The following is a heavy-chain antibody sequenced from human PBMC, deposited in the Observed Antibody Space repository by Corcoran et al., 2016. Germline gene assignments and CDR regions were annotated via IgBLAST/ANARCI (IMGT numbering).Heavy chain of an antibody. Sequence: QVQLVQSGAEVKKPGASVKVSCKASGYTFTSYFMHWVRQAPGQGLEWMGIIYPSDGSATYSQKLPARVTMTRDTSTTTVYMELSSLRSDDTAVYYCARGDGHNRPFDYWGLGTLVTVSS. V-gene: IGHV1-46*04. D-gene: IGHD1-1*01. CDR2: IYPSDGSA. CDR3: ARGDGHNRPFDY. J-gene: IGHJ4*02. CDR1: GYTFTSYF.